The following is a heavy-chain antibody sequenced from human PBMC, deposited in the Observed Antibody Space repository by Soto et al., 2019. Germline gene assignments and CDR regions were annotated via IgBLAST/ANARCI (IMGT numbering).Heavy chain of an antibody. CDR3: ARVRRYYDSSGYSDY. CDR1: GFTFSSYY. J-gene: IGHJ4*02. CDR2: VNEDGSEG. V-gene: IGHV3-7*03. D-gene: IGHD3-22*01. Sequence: EVQLVESGGGLVQPGGSLRLSCAASGFTFSSYYMSWVRQAQGKGLEWVANVNEDGSEGYYVDSVKGRFTVSRDNAKNSLYLQMNSLRAEDTAVYYCARVRRYYDSSGYSDYWGQGTLVTVSS.